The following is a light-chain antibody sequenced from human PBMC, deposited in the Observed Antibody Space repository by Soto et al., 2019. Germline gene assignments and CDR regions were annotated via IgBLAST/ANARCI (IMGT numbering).Light chain of an antibody. V-gene: IGKV3-11*01. J-gene: IGKJ1*01. CDR1: RSVSIY. CDR2: DTS. Sequence: EIVVTQSPATLSLSPGDRATLSCRASRSVSIYLAWYQQKPGQAPRLLIYDTSHRAAGIPARFSGSGSGTDFTLTISSLEPEDCAIYYCQQRSSWMWAFGQGTRVEVK. CDR3: QQRSSWMWA.